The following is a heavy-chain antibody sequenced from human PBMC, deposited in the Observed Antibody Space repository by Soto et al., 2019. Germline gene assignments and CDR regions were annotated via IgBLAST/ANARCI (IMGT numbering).Heavy chain of an antibody. D-gene: IGHD4-17*01. Sequence: QVKLQESGPGLVKPSQTLSLSCTVSGGSIRSGGYYWGWIRQHPGKGLEWIGYIYYSGGTDYNPSIKSRVTMSLDTSKNQFSLRLTAVTAADTAVYFCATMHDYGDYAPFDNWGQGTLVTVAT. CDR3: ATMHDYGDYAPFDN. V-gene: IGHV4-31*03. CDR1: GGSIRSGGYY. CDR2: IYYSGGT. J-gene: IGHJ4*02.